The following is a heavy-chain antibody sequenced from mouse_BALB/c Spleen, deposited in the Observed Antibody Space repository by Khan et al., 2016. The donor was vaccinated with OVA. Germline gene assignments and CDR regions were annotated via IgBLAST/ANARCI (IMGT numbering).Heavy chain of an antibody. J-gene: IGHJ4*01. V-gene: IGHV1-4*01. Sequence: QVQLQQSGAEPARPGASVKMSCTASGYTLTSNTMHSVRQRPGQGLEWIGYINPRSGYTNFNQKFNDKATLTADKSSVTAYLQRSSLTSEDSAVYYCASRTTAYAMDYTGQGSSVTVSS. CDR1: GYTLTSNT. CDR2: INPRSGYT. D-gene: IGHD2-13*01. CDR3: ASRTTAYAMDY.